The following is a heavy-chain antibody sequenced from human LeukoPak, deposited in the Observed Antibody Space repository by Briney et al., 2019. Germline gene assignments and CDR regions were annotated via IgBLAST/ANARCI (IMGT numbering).Heavy chain of an antibody. J-gene: IGHJ4*02. V-gene: IGHV3-64*01. CDR1: GFTVSSYA. Sequence: GGSLRLSCAASGFTVSSYAMHWVRQAPGKGLEYVSAVSSNGGSTYYANSVKGRFTISRDNSKNTLYLQMGSLRAKDMAVYYCARAGTVTTIPPNYWGQGTLVTVSS. CDR2: VSSNGGST. CDR3: ARAGTVTTIPPNY. D-gene: IGHD4-17*01.